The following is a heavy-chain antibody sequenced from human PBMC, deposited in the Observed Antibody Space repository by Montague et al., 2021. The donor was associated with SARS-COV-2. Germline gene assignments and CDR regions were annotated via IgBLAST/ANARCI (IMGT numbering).Heavy chain of an antibody. D-gene: IGHD1-26*01. CDR3: AGKESGRSDLAY. V-gene: IGHV4-4*02. CDR2: IYHNGST. Sequence: SETLSLTCVVSGDSISTDNCWTWVRLHSGKSLVWYGEIYHNGSTKYKKSPKSRVSMSDDKSSNQFSLRLTYVTAADTAIYYCAGKESGRSDLAYWGQGTLVTVSS. CDR1: GDSISTDNC. J-gene: IGHJ4*02.